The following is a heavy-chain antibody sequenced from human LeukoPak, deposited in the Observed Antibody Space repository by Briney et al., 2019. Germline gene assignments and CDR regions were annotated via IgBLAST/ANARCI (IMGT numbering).Heavy chain of an antibody. V-gene: IGHV3-15*01. CDR1: GFTFSNAW. CDR2: IKSKTDGGTT. Sequence: GGSLRLSCAASGFTFSNAWMSWVRQAPGKGLEWVGRIKSKTDGGTTDYAAPVKGRFTISRDDSKNTLYLQMNSLETEDTAVYYCTTESWGSLLQQCWGQGTLVTVSS. J-gene: IGHJ4*02. CDR3: TTESWGSLLQQC. D-gene: IGHD7-27*01.